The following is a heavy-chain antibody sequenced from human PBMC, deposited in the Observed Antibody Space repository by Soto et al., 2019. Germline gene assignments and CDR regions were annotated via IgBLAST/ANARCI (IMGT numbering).Heavy chain of an antibody. CDR1: GGSLRSGGYY. Sequence: QVQLQESGPGLVKPSQTLSLTCTVSGGSLRSGGYYWSWVRQNPRKGLEWIGNIYYSGNTYYNPSLKSRLTISVDTSKTQFSLNLSSVTAADTAVYYCARDRLMATAGTARHYFGLDVWGQGTTVTVSS. V-gene: IGHV4-31*03. J-gene: IGHJ6*02. D-gene: IGHD5-18*01. CDR2: IYYSGNT. CDR3: ARDRLMATAGTARHYFGLDV.